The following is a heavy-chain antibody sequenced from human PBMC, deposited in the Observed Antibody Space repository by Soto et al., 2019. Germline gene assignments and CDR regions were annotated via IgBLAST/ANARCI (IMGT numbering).Heavy chain of an antibody. V-gene: IGHV3-11*01. CDR2: ISSSGSTI. Sequence: GSLRLSCAASGFTFSDYYMSWIRQAPGKGLEWVSYISSSGSTIYYADSVKGRFTISRDNAKNSLYLQMNSLRAEDTAVYYCARDTTYGDYYFDYWGQGTLVTVSS. D-gene: IGHD4-17*01. CDR3: ARDTTYGDYYFDY. CDR1: GFTFSDYY. J-gene: IGHJ4*02.